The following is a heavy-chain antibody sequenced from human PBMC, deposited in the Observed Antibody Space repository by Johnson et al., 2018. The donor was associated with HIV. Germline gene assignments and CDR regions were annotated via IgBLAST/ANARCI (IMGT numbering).Heavy chain of an antibody. J-gene: IGHJ3*02. Sequence: VQLVESGGGVVQPGRSLRLSCAASRFTFSSYAMHWVRQAPGKGLEWVAVIWYDGSNKYFADSVKGRFTISRDNSKNTLYLQMNSLRAEDTAVYYCAKDLVVVTARGAFDIWGQGTMVTVSS. CDR3: AKDLVVVTARGAFDI. CDR1: RFTFSSYA. D-gene: IGHD2-21*02. CDR2: IWYDGSNK. V-gene: IGHV3-30*04.